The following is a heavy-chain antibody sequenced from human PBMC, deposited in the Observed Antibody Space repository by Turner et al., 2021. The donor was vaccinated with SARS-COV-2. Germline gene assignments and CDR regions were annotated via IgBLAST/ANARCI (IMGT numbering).Heavy chain of an antibody. D-gene: IGHD3-10*01. CDR1: GGSISSSSYY. Sequence: QLQLQESGPGLVKPSETLSLTCTVSGGSISSSSYYWGWIRQPPGKGLEWIGYIYYSGSTYYNPSLKSRVTISVDTSKNQFSLKLSSVTAADTAVYYCARPNTYYYGSGDSHGKSHNWFDPWGQGTLVTVSS. J-gene: IGHJ5*02. V-gene: IGHV4-39*01. CDR3: ARPNTYYYGSGDSHGKSHNWFDP. CDR2: IYYSGST.